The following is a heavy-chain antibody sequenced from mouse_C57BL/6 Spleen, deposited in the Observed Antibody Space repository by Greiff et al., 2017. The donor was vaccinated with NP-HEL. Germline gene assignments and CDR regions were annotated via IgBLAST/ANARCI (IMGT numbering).Heavy chain of an antibody. Sequence: VQLQQSGPVLVKPGASVKMSCKASGYTFTDYYMNWVKQSHGKSLEWIGVINPYNSGTSYNQKFKGKATLTVDKSSSTAYMELNSLTSEDSAVYYCARSENSYGSSFHWYFDVWGTGTTVTVSS. CDR2: INPYNSGT. CDR1: GYTFTDYY. CDR3: ARSENSYGSSFHWYFDV. V-gene: IGHV1-19*01. D-gene: IGHD1-1*01. J-gene: IGHJ1*03.